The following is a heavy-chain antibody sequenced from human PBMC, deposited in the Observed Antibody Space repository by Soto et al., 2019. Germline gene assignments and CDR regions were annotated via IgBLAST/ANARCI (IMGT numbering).Heavy chain of an antibody. D-gene: IGHD3-3*01. J-gene: IGHJ6*02. Sequence: PGGSLRLSCAASGFTVSSNYMSWVRQAPGKGLEWVSVIYSGGSTYYADSVKGRFTISRDNSKNTLCLQMNSLRAEDTAVYYCARDQRFLEWSRPLYYGMDVWGQGTTVTV. V-gene: IGHV3-53*01. CDR1: GFTVSSNY. CDR3: ARDQRFLEWSRPLYYGMDV. CDR2: IYSGGST.